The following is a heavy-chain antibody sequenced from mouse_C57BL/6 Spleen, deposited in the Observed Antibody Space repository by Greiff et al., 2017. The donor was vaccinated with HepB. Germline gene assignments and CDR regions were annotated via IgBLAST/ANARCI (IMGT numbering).Heavy chain of an antibody. Sequence: EVQVVESGGGLVKPGGSLKLSCAASGFTFSSYTMSWVRQTPEKRLEWVATISGGGGNTYYPDSVKGRFTISRDNAKNTLYLQMSSLRSEDTALYYCARAFSITTVVAYWYFDVWGTRTTVTVSS. J-gene: IGHJ1*03. CDR1: GFTFSSYT. CDR3: ARAFSITTVVAYWYFDV. CDR2: ISGGGGNT. D-gene: IGHD1-1*01. V-gene: IGHV5-9*01.